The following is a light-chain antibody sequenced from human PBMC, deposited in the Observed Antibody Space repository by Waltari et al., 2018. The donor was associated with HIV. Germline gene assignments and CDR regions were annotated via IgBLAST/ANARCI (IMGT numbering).Light chain of an antibody. J-gene: IGKJ4*02. CDR1: QDISNY. Sequence: DIQMTQSPSSLPASVGDRVTITCRASQDISNYLAWFQQKAGKAPKSLIYAASRLQSWVPSRFSGSGSGTDFTLTISSLQPEDFATYYCQQYNSYPLTFGGGTKVEIK. V-gene: IGKV1-16*01. CDR2: AAS. CDR3: QQYNSYPLT.